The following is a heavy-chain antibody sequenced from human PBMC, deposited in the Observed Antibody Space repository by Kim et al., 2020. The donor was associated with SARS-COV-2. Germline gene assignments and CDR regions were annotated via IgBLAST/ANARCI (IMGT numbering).Heavy chain of an antibody. D-gene: IGHD5-12*01. CDR1: GYTFTSYY. CDR2: INPSGGST. CDR3: ARAPRSGYDSHDAFDI. Sequence: ASVKVSCKASGYTFTSYYMHWVRQAPGQGLEWMGIINPSGGSTSYAQKFQGRVTMTRDTPTSTASMELSSLRSEDTAVYYCARAPRSGYDSHDAFDIWGQGTMVTVSS. J-gene: IGHJ3*02. V-gene: IGHV1-46*01.